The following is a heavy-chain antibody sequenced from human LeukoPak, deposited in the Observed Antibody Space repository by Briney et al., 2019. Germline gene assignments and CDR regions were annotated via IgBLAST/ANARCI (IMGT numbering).Heavy chain of an antibody. CDR1: GSIFNTYA. V-gene: IGHV3-64*04. J-gene: IGHJ6*02. CDR3: ARDRTRFLEWYCGMDV. Sequence: GGSLRLSCSASGSIFNTYAMHWVRQAPGKGLQYVSAISSDGGTTFYADSVKGRFAISRDNSKNTLSLQMNSLRAEDTAVYYCARDRTRFLEWYCGMDVWGQGTTVTVSS. CDR2: ISSDGGTT. D-gene: IGHD3-3*01.